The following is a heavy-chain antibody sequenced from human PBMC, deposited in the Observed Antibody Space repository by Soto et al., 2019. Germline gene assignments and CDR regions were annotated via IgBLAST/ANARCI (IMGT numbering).Heavy chain of an antibody. Sequence: ETLSLTCTVSGGSISSYYWSWIRQPPGKGLEWIGYIYYSGSTNYNPSLKSRVTISVDTSKNQFSLKLSFMTAADTATYYCARSFGWYAVDSWGQGILVTVSS. CDR2: IYYSGST. J-gene: IGHJ4*02. CDR3: ARSFGWYAVDS. CDR1: GGSISSYY. D-gene: IGHD6-19*01. V-gene: IGHV4-59*12.